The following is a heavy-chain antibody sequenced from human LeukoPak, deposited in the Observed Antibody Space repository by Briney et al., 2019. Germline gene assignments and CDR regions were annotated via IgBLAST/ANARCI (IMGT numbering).Heavy chain of an antibody. CDR1: RDSITSIGSH. Sequence: SETLSLTCSVSRDSITSIGSHWGWLRQPPGKGLEWIGSIFYSGSTYYNPSLKSRVTISVDTSKNQFSLKLSSVTAADTAVYYCARQDSSSWYVFWYFDLWGRGTLVTVSS. J-gene: IGHJ2*01. D-gene: IGHD6-13*01. CDR2: IFYSGST. V-gene: IGHV4-39*01. CDR3: ARQDSSSWYVFWYFDL.